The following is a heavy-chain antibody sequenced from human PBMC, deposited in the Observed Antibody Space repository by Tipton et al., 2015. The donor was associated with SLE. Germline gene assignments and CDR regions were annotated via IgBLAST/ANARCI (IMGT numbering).Heavy chain of an antibody. V-gene: IGHV4-38-2*01. CDR3: ARGSTYYDFWSGYSHFDY. D-gene: IGHD3-3*01. J-gene: IGHJ4*02. CDR2: IYHSGST. Sequence: TLSLTCAVSGYSISSDYYWGWIRQPPGKGLEWIGSIYHSGSTYYNPSLKSRVTISVDTSKNQFSLKLSSVTAADTAVYYCARGSTYYDFWSGYSHFDYWGQGTLVTVSS. CDR1: GYSISSDYY.